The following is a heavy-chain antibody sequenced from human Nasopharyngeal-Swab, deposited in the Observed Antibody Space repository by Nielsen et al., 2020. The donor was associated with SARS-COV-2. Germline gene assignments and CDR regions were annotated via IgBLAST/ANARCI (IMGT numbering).Heavy chain of an antibody. J-gene: IGHJ2*01. CDR2: ISSSGNI. CDR1: GFTPTSYT. CDR3: ASGMAVTKRYFDL. D-gene: IGHD4-23*01. V-gene: IGHV3-48*02. Sequence: RRSLRLACPPAGFTPTSYTINCVRQAPGKGLEWIAYISSSGNIYYADSVKGRFTISRDNAKNSLNLQMNSLRDEDTAVYYCASGMAVTKRYFDLWGRGTLVSVSS.